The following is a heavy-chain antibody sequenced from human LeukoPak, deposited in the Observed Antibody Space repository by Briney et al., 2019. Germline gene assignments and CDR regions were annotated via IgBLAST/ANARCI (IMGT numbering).Heavy chain of an antibody. CDR2: FDPEDGET. CDR3: ATGDKRGYSGYVLVY. D-gene: IGHD5-12*01. CDR1: GYTLTELP. Sequence: ASVKVSCKVSGYTLTELPMHWVRQAPGKGLEWMGGFDPEDGETIYAQKFQGRVTMTEDTSTDTAYMELSSLRSEDTAVYYCATGDKRGYSGYVLVYWGQGTLVTVSS. J-gene: IGHJ4*02. V-gene: IGHV1-24*01.